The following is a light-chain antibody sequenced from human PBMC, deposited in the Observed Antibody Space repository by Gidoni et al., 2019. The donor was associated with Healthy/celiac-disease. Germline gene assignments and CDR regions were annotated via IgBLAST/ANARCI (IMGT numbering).Light chain of an antibody. Sequence: EVVKSQSPLPLPVTVGQPASIFFSARQTLVYSEGNTYVNWFKQRQGQSPRRLIYKVSNRDSGVPDRCSSSGAGADFTLKISRVVAEDVGVYYCIQGTHWPYTFGQGTKLEIK. J-gene: IGKJ2*01. CDR2: KVS. CDR1: QTLVYSEGNTY. CDR3: IQGTHWPYT. V-gene: IGKV2-30*01.